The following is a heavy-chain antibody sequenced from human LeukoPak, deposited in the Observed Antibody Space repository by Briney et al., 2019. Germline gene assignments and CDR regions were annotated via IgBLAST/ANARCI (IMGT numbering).Heavy chain of an antibody. J-gene: IGHJ4*02. CDR2: INHSGST. D-gene: IGHD1-7*01. CDR3: ARGRPELPRLYCEFDY. Sequence: PSETLSLTCAVYGGSFSGYYWSWIRQPPGKGQEWIGEINHSGSTNYNPSLKSRVTISVDTSKNQFSLKLSSVTAADTAVYYCARGRPELPRLYCEFDYWGQGTLVTVSS. CDR1: GGSFSGYY. V-gene: IGHV4-34*01.